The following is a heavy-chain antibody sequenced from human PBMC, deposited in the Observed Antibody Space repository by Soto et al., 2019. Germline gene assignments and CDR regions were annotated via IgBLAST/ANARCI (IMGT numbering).Heavy chain of an antibody. J-gene: IGHJ4*02. CDR2: ISASGGST. V-gene: IGHV3-23*01. CDR3: TKDDGSGVGDVLYAPTSDY. CDR1: AFTFASYA. Sequence: GGSLRLSCAASAFTFASYAMSWVRQAPGKGLEWVSSISASGGSTYYADSVKGRFTISRDNSKNTLYLQMNSLRAGDTAVYYCTKDDGSGVGDVLYAPTSDYWGQGTLVTVSS. D-gene: IGHD3-10*01.